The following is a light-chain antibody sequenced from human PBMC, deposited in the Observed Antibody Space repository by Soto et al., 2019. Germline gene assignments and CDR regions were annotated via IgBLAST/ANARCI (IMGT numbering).Light chain of an antibody. CDR3: QQYDSSPT. Sequence: IVLTQSPGTLSLSPGERATLSCRASQSVRSNYLAWYQQKPGQAPRLLIYGASSRATGIPDRFSGSGSETDFTLTISRLEPEDFAVYYCQQYDSSPTFGQGTKVEIK. CDR2: GAS. J-gene: IGKJ1*01. V-gene: IGKV3-20*01. CDR1: QSVRSNY.